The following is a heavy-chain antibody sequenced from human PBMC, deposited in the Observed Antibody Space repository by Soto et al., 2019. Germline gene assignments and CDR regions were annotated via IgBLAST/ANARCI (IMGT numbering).Heavy chain of an antibody. CDR3: AGGQYYFDY. D-gene: IGHD2-15*01. CDR2: ISYDGTNQ. Sequence: QVQLVESGGGVVQPGRSLRLSCAASGFPFSSYGMHWVRQAPGKGLDWVALISYDGTNQYYADSVKGRFTVSRDNSKNTLYLHTSSLRAEDTAVYYCAGGQYYFDYCGQGTLGSVSS. CDR1: GFPFSSYG. V-gene: IGHV3-30*03. J-gene: IGHJ4*02.